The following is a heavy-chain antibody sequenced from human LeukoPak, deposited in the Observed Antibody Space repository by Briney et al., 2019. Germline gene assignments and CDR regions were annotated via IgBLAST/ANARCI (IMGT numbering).Heavy chain of an antibody. Sequence: SETLSLTCNVSGGSIRSSSYYWGWIRQPPGRGLEWIVSLYYSGSTYHNPSLKSRVTISVDTSKNQFSLKVSSVTAADTAVYYCTRVRAAAIPYYSESWGQGTLVTVSS. V-gene: IGHV4-39*07. D-gene: IGHD6-13*01. CDR2: LYYSGST. CDR1: GGSIRSSSYY. CDR3: TRVRAAAIPYYSES. J-gene: IGHJ4*02.